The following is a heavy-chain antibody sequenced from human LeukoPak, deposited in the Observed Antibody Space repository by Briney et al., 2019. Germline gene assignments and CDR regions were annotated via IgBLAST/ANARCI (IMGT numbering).Heavy chain of an antibody. CDR3: ARRIAAAGANCYYYGMDV. V-gene: IGHV1-69*13. D-gene: IGHD6-13*01. J-gene: IGHJ6*02. CDR1: GGTFSSYA. Sequence: SVKVSCKASGGTFSSYAISWVRQAPGQGLEWMGGIIPIFGTANYAQKFQGRVTITADESTSTAYMELSSLRSEDTAVYYCARRIAAAGANCYYYGMDVWGQGTTVTVSS. CDR2: IIPIFGTA.